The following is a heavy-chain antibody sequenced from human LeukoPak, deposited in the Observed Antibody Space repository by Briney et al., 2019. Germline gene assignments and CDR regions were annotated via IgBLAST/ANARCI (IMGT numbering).Heavy chain of an antibody. V-gene: IGHV4-4*07. D-gene: IGHD3-22*01. CDR2: IYTSGST. J-gene: IGHJ6*02. CDR1: GGSISSYY. CDR3: ARDSRYYYDRIYGMDV. Sequence: SETLSLTFTVSGGSISSYYWSWIRQPAGKGLEWIGRIYTSGSTNHNPSLKSRVTMSVDTSKNQFSLKLSSVTAADTAVYYCARDSRYYYDRIYGMDVWGQGTTVTVSS.